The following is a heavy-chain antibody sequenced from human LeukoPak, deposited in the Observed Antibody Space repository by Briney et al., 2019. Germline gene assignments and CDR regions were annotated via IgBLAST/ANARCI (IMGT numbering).Heavy chain of an antibody. CDR2: IWYDGSTE. D-gene: IGHD3-10*01. CDR1: GFTFSTYG. V-gene: IGHV3-33*01. Sequence: GGSLRLSCVASGFTFSTYGMYWVRQVPGKGLEWVAVIWYDGSTEYYADSVKGRFTISRDNSKNTLYLQMNSLRAEDTAVYYCARDGSGLGLYYYGMDVWGQGTTVTVSS. CDR3: ARDGSGLGLYYYGMDV. J-gene: IGHJ6*01.